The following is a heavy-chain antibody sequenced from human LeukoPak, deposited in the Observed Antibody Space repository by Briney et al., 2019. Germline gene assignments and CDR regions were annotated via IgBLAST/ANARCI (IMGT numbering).Heavy chain of an antibody. Sequence: SVKVSCKASGGTFSSYAINWVRQAPGQGLEWMGGIIPIFGTAKYAQKFQGRVTITADESTSTAYMELSSLRSEDTAVYYCARDGSSSGSAFDIWGQGTMVTVSS. D-gene: IGHD6-6*01. CDR1: GGTFSSYA. CDR3: ARDGSSSGSAFDI. CDR2: IIPIFGTA. V-gene: IGHV1-69*01. J-gene: IGHJ3*02.